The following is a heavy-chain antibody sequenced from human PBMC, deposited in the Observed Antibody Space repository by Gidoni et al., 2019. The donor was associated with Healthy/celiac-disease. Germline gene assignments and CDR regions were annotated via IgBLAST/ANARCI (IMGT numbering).Heavy chain of an antibody. CDR2: TRNKANSYPT. V-gene: IGHV3-72*01. J-gene: IGHJ6*02. Sequence: EVQLVESGGGLVQPGGSLRLSCAASGFTFSDHYMDWVRQAPGKGLEWVGRTRNKANSYPTEYAASVKGRFTISRDDSKNSLYLQMNSLKTEDTAVYYCARVPSGYYYYGMDVWGQGTTVTVSS. CDR1: GFTFSDHY. CDR3: ARVPSGYYYYGMDV. D-gene: IGHD3-10*01.